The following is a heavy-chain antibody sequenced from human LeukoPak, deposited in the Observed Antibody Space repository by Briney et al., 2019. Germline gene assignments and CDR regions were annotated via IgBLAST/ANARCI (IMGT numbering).Heavy chain of an antibody. CDR3: ARGIDGSVWYDY. Sequence: SETLSLTCSVSGGSISTYYWTWIRQPPGKGLEWVAYMYPGTAYYNPATAHYNPSLNSRATISIDKSKNQFSLNLTSVAAADTAIYYCARGIDGSVWYDYWGQGTLVTVSS. CDR1: GGSISTYY. D-gene: IGHD6-19*01. V-gene: IGHV4-59*01. J-gene: IGHJ4*02. CDR2: MYPGTAYYNPATA.